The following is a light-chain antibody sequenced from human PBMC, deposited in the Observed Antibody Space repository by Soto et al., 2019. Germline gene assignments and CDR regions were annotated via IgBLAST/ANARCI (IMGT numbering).Light chain of an antibody. CDR2: DVT. V-gene: IGLV2-11*01. CDR1: GAFDF. Sequence: QSALTQPRSVSGSPGQSVAISCTGFGAFDFVSWYQQYPGKAPKLMIYDVTNRPSGVPDRFSGSKSGDTASLTISGLQAEDEADYYCCSYTASYSVFGGGTKLTVL. CDR3: CSYTASYSV. J-gene: IGLJ2*01.